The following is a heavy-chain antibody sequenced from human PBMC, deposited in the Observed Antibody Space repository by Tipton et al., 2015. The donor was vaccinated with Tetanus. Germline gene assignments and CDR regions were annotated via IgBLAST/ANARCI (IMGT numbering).Heavy chain of an antibody. J-gene: IGHJ6*02. D-gene: IGHD2-15*01. V-gene: IGHV3-33*01. Sequence: SLRLSCAASGFTFSSYGMHWVRQAPGKGLEWVAVIWYDGSNKYYADSVKGRFTISRDNSKNTLYLQMNSLRAEDTAVYYCARDSKVVVAATFPYSYYGMDVWGQGTTVTVSS. CDR2: IWYDGSNK. CDR3: ARDSKVVVAATFPYSYYGMDV. CDR1: GFTFSSYG.